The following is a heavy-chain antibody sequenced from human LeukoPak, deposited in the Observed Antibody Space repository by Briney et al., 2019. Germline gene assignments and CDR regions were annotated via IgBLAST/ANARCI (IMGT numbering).Heavy chain of an antibody. CDR1: GFIFSDYY. CDR3: ARDGCSSTSCFDY. D-gene: IGHD2-2*01. V-gene: IGHV3-11*04. Sequence: KPGGSLRLSCAASGFIFSDYYMSWVRQAPGKGLEWVSYISASGSTVNYADPVKGRFTISRDNAKRSLYLQMNNLTAEDTAVYYCARDGCSSTSCFDYWGQGTLVIVSS. CDR2: ISASGSTV. J-gene: IGHJ4*02.